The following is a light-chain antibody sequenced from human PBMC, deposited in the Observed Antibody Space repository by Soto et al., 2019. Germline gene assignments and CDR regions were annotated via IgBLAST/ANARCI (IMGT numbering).Light chain of an antibody. V-gene: IGLV7-46*01. CDR3: LLYFGGDAEV. Sequence: QAVVTQEPSLTVSPGGTVTLTCASSTGAVTNGYYPYWFQQNPGQAPRTLIYDTNNKDSWTPARFSGSLLGGKAALTLSGVQPEDEAEYYCLLYFGGDAEVFGGGTKLTVL. J-gene: IGLJ2*01. CDR2: DTN. CDR1: TGAVTNGYY.